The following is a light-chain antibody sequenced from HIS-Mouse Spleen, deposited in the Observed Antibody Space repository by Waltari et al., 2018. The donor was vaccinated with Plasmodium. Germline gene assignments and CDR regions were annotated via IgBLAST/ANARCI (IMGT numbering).Light chain of an antibody. CDR3: CSYAGSRMV. Sequence: QSALPQPASVSGSPGQSIPISCTGTRSHVGSYNLVSWYQQHPGKAPKLMIYEGSKRPSGVSNRFSGSKSGNTASLTISGLQAEDEADYYCCSYAGSRMVFGGGTKLTVL. J-gene: IGLJ2*01. CDR1: RSHVGSYNL. CDR2: EGS. V-gene: IGLV2-23*01.